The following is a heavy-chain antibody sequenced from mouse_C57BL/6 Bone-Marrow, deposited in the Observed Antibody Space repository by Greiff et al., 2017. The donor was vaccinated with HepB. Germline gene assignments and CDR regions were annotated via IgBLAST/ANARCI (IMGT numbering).Heavy chain of an antibody. CDR2: ISSGGSYT. Sequence: EVMLVESGGDLVKPGGSLKLSCAASGFTFSSYGMSWVRQTPDKRLEWVATISSGGSYTYYPDSVKGRFPISRDNAKNTLYLQMSSLKSEDTAMYYCARGDGNPDYWGPGTTLTVSS. CDR1: GFTFSSYG. J-gene: IGHJ2*01. CDR3: ARGDGNPDY. D-gene: IGHD2-1*01. V-gene: IGHV5-6*02.